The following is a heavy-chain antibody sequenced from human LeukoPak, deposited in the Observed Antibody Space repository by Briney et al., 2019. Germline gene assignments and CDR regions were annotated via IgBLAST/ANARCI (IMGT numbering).Heavy chain of an antibody. D-gene: IGHD2-2*01. Sequence: GGSLRLSCAASGFTFSSYWMSWVRQASGKGLEWVANINQDGSGEYYVDSVKGRFTISRDNAKNSLYLQMNSLRAEDTAVYYCARAGPYQLPPRPVDYWGQGTLVTVSS. CDR1: GFTFSSYW. CDR2: INQDGSGE. CDR3: ARAGPYQLPPRPVDY. V-gene: IGHV3-7*01. J-gene: IGHJ4*02.